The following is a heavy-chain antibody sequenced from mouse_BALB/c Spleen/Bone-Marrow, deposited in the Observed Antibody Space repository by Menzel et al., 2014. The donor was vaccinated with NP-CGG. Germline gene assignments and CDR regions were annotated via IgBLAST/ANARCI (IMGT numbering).Heavy chain of an antibody. J-gene: IGHJ4*01. Sequence: EVKLVESGGGLVQPGGSLRLSCATSGFTFTDYYMSWVRQSPGKALEWLGFIRNKANGYTTEYSASVKGRFTISRDNSQSIFYLQMNTLRAEDSATSYCARDRKDSSGYYYTMDYWGQGTSVTVSS. CDR3: ARDRKDSSGYYYTMDY. CDR1: GFTFTDYY. D-gene: IGHD3-2*01. CDR2: IRNKANGYTT. V-gene: IGHV7-3*02.